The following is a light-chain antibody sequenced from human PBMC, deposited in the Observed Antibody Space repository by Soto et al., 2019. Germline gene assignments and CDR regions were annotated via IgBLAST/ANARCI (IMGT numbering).Light chain of an antibody. J-gene: IGKJ4*01. CDR1: QSVSSSY. V-gene: IGKV3-20*01. Sequence: EIVLTQSPGTLSLSPGERATLSCRASQSVSSSYLAWYQQKPGQAPRLLIYGASSRATGIPDRFSGSGSGTDFTLTISRLEPEDFAVYYCQQYRSSRSTFGGGTKVDIK. CDR2: GAS. CDR3: QQYRSSRST.